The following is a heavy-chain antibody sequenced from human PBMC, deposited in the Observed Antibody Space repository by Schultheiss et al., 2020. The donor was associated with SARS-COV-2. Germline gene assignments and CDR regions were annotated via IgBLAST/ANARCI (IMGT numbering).Heavy chain of an antibody. Sequence: GGSLRLSCAASGFTVSSNYMSWVRQAPGKGLEWVAVISYDGSNKYYADSVKGRFTISRDNSKNTLYLQMNSLRAEDTAVYYCASYHSSSWYVNLAYWGQGTLVTVSS. CDR1: GFTVSSNY. J-gene: IGHJ4*02. CDR2: ISYDGSNK. D-gene: IGHD6-13*01. CDR3: ASYHSSSWYVNLAY. V-gene: IGHV3-30*03.